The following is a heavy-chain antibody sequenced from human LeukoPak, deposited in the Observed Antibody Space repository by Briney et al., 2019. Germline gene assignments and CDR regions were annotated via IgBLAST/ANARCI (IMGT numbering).Heavy chain of an antibody. CDR2: IYYDGSNK. V-gene: IGHV3-33*06. D-gene: IGHD6-13*01. Sequence: HPGGSLRLSCAASGFTFSNYAMHCVRQAPGKGLEWVAIIYYDGSNKYYADSVKGRFTISRDNSKNTLYLQMNSLRAEDTAVYYCAKFRQQQLVPYFDYWGQGTLVTVSS. CDR3: AKFRQQQLVPYFDY. CDR1: GFTFSNYA. J-gene: IGHJ4*02.